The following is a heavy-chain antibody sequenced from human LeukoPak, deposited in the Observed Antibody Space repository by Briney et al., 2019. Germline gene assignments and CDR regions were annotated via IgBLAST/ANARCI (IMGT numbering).Heavy chain of an antibody. D-gene: IGHD2-2*01. CDR3: ARAQTRTLGYFDY. Sequence: PGGSLRLSCAASGFTFSDYYMSWIRQPPGKGLEWIGEINHSGSTNYNPSLKSRVTISVDTSKNQFSLKLSSVTAADTAVYYCARAQTRTLGYFDYWGQGTLVTVSS. J-gene: IGHJ4*02. V-gene: IGHV4-34*01. CDR2: INHSGST. CDR1: GFTFSDYY.